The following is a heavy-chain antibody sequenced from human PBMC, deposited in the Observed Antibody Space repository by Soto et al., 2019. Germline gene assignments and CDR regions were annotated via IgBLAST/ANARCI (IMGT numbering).Heavy chain of an antibody. Sequence: SETLSLTCTVSGGSISTYFWSWIRQPPGRGLEWIGYVYYSGSTDYNSSLKSRVTISVDTSKNQFSLKLRSVTAADTAVYYCARSYDSNGYYPKTTDYWGQGALVTVSS. V-gene: IGHV4-59*08. CDR3: ARSYDSNGYYPKTTDY. D-gene: IGHD3-22*01. CDR2: VYYSGST. J-gene: IGHJ4*02. CDR1: GGSISTYF.